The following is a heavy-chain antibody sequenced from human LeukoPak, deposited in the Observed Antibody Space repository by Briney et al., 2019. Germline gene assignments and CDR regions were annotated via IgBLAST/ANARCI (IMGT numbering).Heavy chain of an antibody. Sequence: SVKVSFKASGGTFQSYTISWVPQAPRQRPEWMGRIIPILGIANYAQKFQGRVTLTADKSTSTTYMELSRLRSEDTAVHYCAREAIFGVVIIGNWFDPWVQGTLVTVSS. D-gene: IGHD3-3*01. CDR2: IIPILGIA. CDR3: AREAIFGVVIIGNWFDP. J-gene: IGHJ5*02. V-gene: IGHV1-69*04. CDR1: GGTFQSYT.